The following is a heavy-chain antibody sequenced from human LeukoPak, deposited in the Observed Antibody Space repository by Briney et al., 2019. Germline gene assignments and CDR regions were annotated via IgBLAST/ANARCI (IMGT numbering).Heavy chain of an antibody. V-gene: IGHV4-59*01. D-gene: IGHD3-22*01. Sequence: SETLSLTCTVSGGSISSYYWSWIRQPPGKGLEWIGYIYYSGSTNYNPSLKSRVTISVDTSKNQFSLKLSPVTAADTAVYYCARGGPYYYDSSGYYYEFDYWGQGTLVTVSS. J-gene: IGHJ4*02. CDR2: IYYSGST. CDR3: ARGGPYYYDSSGYYYEFDY. CDR1: GGSISSYY.